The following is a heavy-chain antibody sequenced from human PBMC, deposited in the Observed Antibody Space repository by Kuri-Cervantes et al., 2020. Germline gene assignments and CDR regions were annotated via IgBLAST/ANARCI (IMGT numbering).Heavy chain of an antibody. V-gene: IGHV1-24*01. CDR1: GGTFSSYT. D-gene: IGHD3-22*01. Sequence: ASVKVSCKASGGTFSSYTISWVRQAPGQGLEWMGGFDPEDGETIYAQKFQGRVTMTEDTSTDTAYMELSSLRSEDTAVYYCTTYYYDSSGYYGGFDPWGQGTLVTVSS. J-gene: IGHJ5*02. CDR3: TTYYYDSSGYYGGFDP. CDR2: FDPEDGET.